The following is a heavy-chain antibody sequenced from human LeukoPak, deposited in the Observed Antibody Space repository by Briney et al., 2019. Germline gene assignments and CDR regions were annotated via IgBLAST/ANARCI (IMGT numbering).Heavy chain of an antibody. CDR1: GGSIGSYF. J-gene: IGHJ3*02. V-gene: IGHV4-59*01. Sequence: SETLSLTCTVSGGSIGSYFWSWIRQPPRKGLEWIGFIYYSGTTNYNPSLKSRVTISVDTSKNQFSLKVSSVTAADTALYYCARSLGAAANDAFDMWGQGTMVTVSS. CDR2: IYYSGTT. D-gene: IGHD6-25*01. CDR3: ARSLGAAANDAFDM.